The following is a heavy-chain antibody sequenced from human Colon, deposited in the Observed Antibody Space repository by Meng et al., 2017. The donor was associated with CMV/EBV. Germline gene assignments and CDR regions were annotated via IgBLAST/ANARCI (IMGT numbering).Heavy chain of an antibody. CDR1: GFNFRDFA. Sequence: SWSASGFNFRDFALTWVRQAPGKGLEWVSAITGSGSSKYYADSVKGRFTISRDNSNNKIHLQMSSLRAEDTALYYCAKSTYDDFWSGHGLDVWGQGTAVTVSS. D-gene: IGHD3-3*01. CDR2: ITGSGSSK. J-gene: IGHJ6*02. CDR3: AKSTYDDFWSGHGLDV. V-gene: IGHV3-23*01.